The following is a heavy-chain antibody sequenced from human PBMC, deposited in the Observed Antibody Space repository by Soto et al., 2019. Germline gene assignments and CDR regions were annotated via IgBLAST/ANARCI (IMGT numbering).Heavy chain of an antibody. J-gene: IGHJ5*02. CDR2: ISSSSSYI. Sequence: GRPMRLCCAAAEVNFRNHGMNRVRKATGKGLEWVSSISSSSSYIYYADSVKGRFTISRDNAKNSLYLQMNSLRAEDTAVYYCARVSSGTRYYVDWFAPWGQGTLVTVSS. CDR1: EVNFRNHG. V-gene: IGHV3-21*01. CDR3: ARVSSGTRYYVDWFAP. D-gene: IGHD2-2*01.